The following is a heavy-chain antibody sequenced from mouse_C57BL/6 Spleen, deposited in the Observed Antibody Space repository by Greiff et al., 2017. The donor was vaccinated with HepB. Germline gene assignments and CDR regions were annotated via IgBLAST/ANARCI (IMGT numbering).Heavy chain of an antibody. D-gene: IGHD1-1*01. V-gene: IGHV1-63*01. Sequence: VQLQQSGAELVRPGTSVKMSCKASGYTFTNYWIGWAKQRPGHGLEWIGDIYPGGGYTNYNEKFKGKATLTADKSSSTAYMQFSSLTSEDSAIYYCARSFYYYGSSSWYFDVWGTGTTVTVSS. J-gene: IGHJ1*03. CDR1: GYTFTNYW. CDR3: ARSFYYYGSSSWYFDV. CDR2: IYPGGGYT.